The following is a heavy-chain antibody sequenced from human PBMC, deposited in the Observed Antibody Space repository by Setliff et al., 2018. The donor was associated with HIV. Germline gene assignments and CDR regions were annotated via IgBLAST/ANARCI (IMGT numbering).Heavy chain of an antibody. CDR2: IGTAGDT. Sequence: PGGSLRLSCAASGFTFSSYEMHWVRQVTGRGLEWVSAIGTAGDTYYPGSVKGRFIISRENAKNSMYLQMNSLRAGDTAVYYCVRGAHDSNNMGAFDIWGQGTMVTVSS. J-gene: IGHJ3*02. D-gene: IGHD3-22*01. V-gene: IGHV3-13*01. CDR1: GFTFSSYE. CDR3: VRGAHDSNNMGAFDI.